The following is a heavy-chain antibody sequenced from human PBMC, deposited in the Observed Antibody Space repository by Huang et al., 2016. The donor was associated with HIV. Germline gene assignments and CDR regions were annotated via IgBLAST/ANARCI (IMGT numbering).Heavy chain of an antibody. J-gene: IGHJ1*01. CDR2: IYYSGTT. D-gene: IGHD3-3*01. V-gene: IGHV4-39*02. CDR1: GDSIHSNTFY. Sequence: LQESGPGLVGPSETLSLTCAVSGDSIHSNTFYWGWIRRPPGKALEWIGSIYYSGTTYYNPARKRRARIAVDASKNRIFLHLRSVTAADTGVYYCARTGVAVSDDPEYFQHWGQGALVTIS. CDR3: ARTGVAVSDDPEYFQH.